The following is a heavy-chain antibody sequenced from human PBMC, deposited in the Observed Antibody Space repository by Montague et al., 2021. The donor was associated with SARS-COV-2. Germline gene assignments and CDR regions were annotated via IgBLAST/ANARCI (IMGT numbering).Heavy chain of an antibody. J-gene: IGHJ3*02. CDR1: GGSISSGGYY. Sequence: TLSLTCTVSGGSISSGGYYWSWIRQHPGKGLEWIGYIYYSGSTYYNPSLKSRVAISIDTSKNQFSLKLSSVTAADTAVYYCASVPFVRGGWDPDAFHIWGQGTMVAVSS. V-gene: IGHV4-31*03. D-gene: IGHD6-19*01. CDR3: ASVPFVRGGWDPDAFHI. CDR2: IYYSGST.